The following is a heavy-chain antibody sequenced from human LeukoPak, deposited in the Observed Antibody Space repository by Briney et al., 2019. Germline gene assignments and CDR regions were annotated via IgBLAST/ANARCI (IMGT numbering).Heavy chain of an antibody. CDR2: IRYDGNNK. V-gene: IGHV3-30*02. CDR1: GFTFSTYG. J-gene: IGHJ4*02. CDR3: ARDRHVYYDILTGYASYFEY. D-gene: IGHD3-9*01. Sequence: GGSLRLSCAASGFTFSTYGMHWVRQAPGKGLEWVAFIRYDGNNKFYADSVKGRFTISRDNSKNTLYLQMNSLRPEDTAVYYCARDRHVYYDILTGYASYFEYWGQGALVTVS.